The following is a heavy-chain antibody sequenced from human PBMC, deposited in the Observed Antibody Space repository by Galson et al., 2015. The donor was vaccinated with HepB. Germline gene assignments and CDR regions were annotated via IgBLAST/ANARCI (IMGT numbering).Heavy chain of an antibody. CDR1: GFTFSSYV. CDR3: AREGGENWSGYYPDY. V-gene: IGHV3-33*01. D-gene: IGHD3-3*01. CDR2: IWYDGSNK. J-gene: IGHJ4*02. Sequence: CAASGFTFSSYVMHWVRQAPGKGLEWVALIWYDGSNKYYADSVKGRFTISRDNSKNTLYLQMNSLRAEDTAVYYCAREGGENWSGYYPDYWGQGTLVTVSS.